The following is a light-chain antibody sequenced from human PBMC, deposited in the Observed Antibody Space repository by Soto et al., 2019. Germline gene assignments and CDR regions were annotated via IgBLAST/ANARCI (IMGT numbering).Light chain of an antibody. CDR3: QQLHDYPIT. Sequence: DLQITHSPSTLSAIVGDRVTITCRASQSISSWLAWYQQKPGKAPKLLIYAASSLQSGVPSRFSGSGSGTDFTLTISSLQPEDFATYYCQQLHDYPITFGQGTRLEIK. J-gene: IGKJ5*01. V-gene: IGKV1-5*01. CDR2: AAS. CDR1: QSISSW.